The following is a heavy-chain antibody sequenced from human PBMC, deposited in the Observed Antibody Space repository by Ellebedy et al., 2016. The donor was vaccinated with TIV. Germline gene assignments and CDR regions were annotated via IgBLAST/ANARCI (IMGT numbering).Heavy chain of an antibody. V-gene: IGHV3-49*03. J-gene: IGHJ6*03. Sequence: GGSLRLXXTASGFTFGDYAMSWFRQAPGKGLEWVGFIRSKAYGGTTEYAASVKGRFTISRDDSKSIAYLQMNSLKTEDTAVYYCTRGGNIGYYYMDVWGKGTTVTVSS. D-gene: IGHD4-23*01. CDR3: TRGGNIGYYYMDV. CDR1: GFTFGDYA. CDR2: IRSKAYGGTT.